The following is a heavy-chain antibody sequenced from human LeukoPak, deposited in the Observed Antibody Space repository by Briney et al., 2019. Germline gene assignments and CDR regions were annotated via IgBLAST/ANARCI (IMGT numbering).Heavy chain of an antibody. CDR3: VTSICCYDPSGYYPFDY. Sequence: ASVKVSCKASGYTFTNYDINWVRQATGQGLEWMGWMNPRSSNSGYAQELQGRVTMTRNTAINTAYMELNSLRVEDTVVYYCVTSICCYDPSGYYPFDYWGQGTLVTVSS. CDR1: GYTFTNYD. J-gene: IGHJ4*02. V-gene: IGHV1-8*01. CDR2: MNPRSSNS. D-gene: IGHD3-22*01.